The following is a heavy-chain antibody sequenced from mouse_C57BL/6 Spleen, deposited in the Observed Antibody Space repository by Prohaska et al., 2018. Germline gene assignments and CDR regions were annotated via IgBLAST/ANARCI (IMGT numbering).Heavy chain of an antibody. CDR3: ARGYYSFAY. V-gene: IGHV1-26*01. J-gene: IGHJ3*01. Sequence: LKISCKASGYTFTDYYMNWVKQSHGKSLEWIGDINPNNGGTSYNQKFKGKATLTVDKSSSTAYMELRSLTSEDSAVYFCARGYYSFAYWGQGTLVTVSA. CDR1: GYTFTDYY. D-gene: IGHD2-1*01. CDR2: INPNNGGT.